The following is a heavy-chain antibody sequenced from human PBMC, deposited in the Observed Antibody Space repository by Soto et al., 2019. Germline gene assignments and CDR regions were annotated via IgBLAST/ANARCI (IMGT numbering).Heavy chain of an antibody. CDR1: GGSISSYY. J-gene: IGHJ4*02. Sequence: SETLSLTCTVSGGSISSYYWSWIRQPPGKGLEWIGYIYYSGSTNYNPSLKSRVTISVDTSKNQFSLKLSSVTAADTAVYYCARSRIYGSGSSHHYYFDYWGQGTLVTVSS. V-gene: IGHV4-59*01. D-gene: IGHD3-10*01. CDR3: ARSRIYGSGSSHHYYFDY. CDR2: IYYSGST.